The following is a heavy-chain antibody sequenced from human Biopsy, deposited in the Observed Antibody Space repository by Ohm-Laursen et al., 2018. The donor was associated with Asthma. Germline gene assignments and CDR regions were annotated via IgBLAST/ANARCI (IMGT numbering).Heavy chain of an antibody. CDR1: GISISGYF. CDR3: ARTGYINTWSIKNFNYYGMDV. J-gene: IGHJ6*02. CDR2: MSYTGST. D-gene: IGHD5-18*01. V-gene: IGHV4-59*01. Sequence: TLSLTCVVSGISISGYFWGWIRQSPGKGLEWIGHMSYTGSTNYNPSLESRVTISLDKSNNQFSLHLRSVTAADTTVYYCARTGYINTWSIKNFNYYGMDVWGQGTTVTVSS.